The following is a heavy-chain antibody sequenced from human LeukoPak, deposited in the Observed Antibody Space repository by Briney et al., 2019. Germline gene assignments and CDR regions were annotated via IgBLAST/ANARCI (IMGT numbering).Heavy chain of an antibody. CDR3: AKGSYYDSSGSFYFDY. CDR2: IYSGGST. CDR1: GFTVSSNY. D-gene: IGHD3-22*01. Sequence: GGSLRLSCAASGFTVSSNYMSWVRQAPGKGLEWVSVIYSGGSTYYADSVKGRFTISRDNSKNTLYLQMNSLRAEDTAAYYCAKGSYYDSSGSFYFDYWGQGTLVTVSS. J-gene: IGHJ4*02. V-gene: IGHV3-53*01.